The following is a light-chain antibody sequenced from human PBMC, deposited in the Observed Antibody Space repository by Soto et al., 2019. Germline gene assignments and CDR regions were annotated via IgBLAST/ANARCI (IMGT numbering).Light chain of an antibody. CDR1: SSDVGDYNY. J-gene: IGLJ1*01. Sequence: QSALTQPRSVSGSPGQSVTISCTGTSSDVGDYNYVSWYQQHPGKAPKLMIYDVSKRPSGVPDRFSGSKSGNTASLTISGLQAEDEAEYYCCSYAGSFYVFGTGTKLTVL. V-gene: IGLV2-11*01. CDR3: CSYAGSFYV. CDR2: DVS.